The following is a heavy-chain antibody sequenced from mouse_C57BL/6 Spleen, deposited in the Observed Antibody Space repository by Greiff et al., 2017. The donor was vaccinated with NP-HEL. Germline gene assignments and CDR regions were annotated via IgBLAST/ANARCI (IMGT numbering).Heavy chain of an antibody. CDR3: ARAAYDYDRFDY. CDR1: GFSLTSYG. Sequence: VQLKESGPGLVQPSQSLSITCTVSGFSLTSYGVHWVRQSPGKGLEWLGVIWSGGSTDYNAAFISRLSISKDNSKSQVFFKMNSLQADDTAIYYCARAAYDYDRFDYWGQGTTLTVSS. CDR2: IWSGGST. V-gene: IGHV2-2*01. D-gene: IGHD2-4*01. J-gene: IGHJ2*01.